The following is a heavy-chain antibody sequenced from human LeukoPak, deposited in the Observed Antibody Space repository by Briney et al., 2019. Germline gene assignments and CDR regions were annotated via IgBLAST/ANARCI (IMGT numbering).Heavy chain of an antibody. D-gene: IGHD2-15*01. Sequence: ASVKVSCKASGYTFTGYYMHWVRQAPGQGLEWMGGIIPIFGTANYAQKFQGRVTMTRDTSSSTVYMELSSLRSEDMAVYYCARDYLKVAVAGTAPSAGHMDYWGQGTLVTVSS. V-gene: IGHV1-46*01. CDR2: IIPIFGTA. CDR3: ARDYLKVAVAGTAPSAGHMDY. CDR1: GYTFTGYY. J-gene: IGHJ4*02.